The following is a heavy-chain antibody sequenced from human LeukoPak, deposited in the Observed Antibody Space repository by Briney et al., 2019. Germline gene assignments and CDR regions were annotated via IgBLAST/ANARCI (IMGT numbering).Heavy chain of an antibody. CDR3: AKDRTLWLFQDY. V-gene: IGHV3-23*01. D-gene: IGHD3-16*01. CDR1: GFTFSSYA. J-gene: IGHJ4*02. CDR2: ISGSGGST. Sequence: GGSLRLSCAASGFTFSSYAMSWVRQAPGKGLEWISDISGSGGSTYNADSVKGRLTITRNNSKNTLYLQMNSRRAEDTAVYYCAKDRTLWLFQDYWGQGTLVTVSS.